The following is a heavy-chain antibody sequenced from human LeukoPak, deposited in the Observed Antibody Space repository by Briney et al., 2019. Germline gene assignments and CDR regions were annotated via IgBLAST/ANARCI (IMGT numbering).Heavy chain of an antibody. Sequence: GGSLRLSWAASGFPFSSYSMNWVRQAPGKGLEWVSCISSSSSYIYYADSVKGRFTISRDNAKNSLYLQMNSLRAEDTAVYYCAREPTYYYDSSGSPQPDYWGQGTLVTVSS. CDR2: ISSSSSYI. D-gene: IGHD3-22*01. J-gene: IGHJ4*02. CDR3: AREPTYYYDSSGSPQPDY. CDR1: GFPFSSYS. V-gene: IGHV3-21*01.